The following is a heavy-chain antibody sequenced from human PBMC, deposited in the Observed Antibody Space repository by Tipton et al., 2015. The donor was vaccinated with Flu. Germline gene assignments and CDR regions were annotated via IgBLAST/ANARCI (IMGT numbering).Heavy chain of an antibody. D-gene: IGHD3-22*01. J-gene: IGHJ4*02. Sequence: QLVQSGAEVKKPGSSVKVSCKPSGGTFNNFALNWVRQAPGQGLEWMGRIVPFLGITNYAQKFGDRLTITTDKSTRTAYMDLSSLRSEDTAVYYCARASSEYDRPFDYWGQGTLVNVSS. CDR1: GGTFNNFA. V-gene: IGHV1-69*09. CDR2: IVPFLGIT. CDR3: ARASSEYDRPFDY.